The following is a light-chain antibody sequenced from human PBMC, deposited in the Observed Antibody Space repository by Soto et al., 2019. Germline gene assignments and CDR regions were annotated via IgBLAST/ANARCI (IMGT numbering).Light chain of an antibody. CDR2: DVS. Sequence: QSALTQPASVSGSPGQSITIYCTGTSSDVGGYNYVSWYQQHPGKVPRLMIYDVSNRPSGVSNRFSGSKSGNTASLTISGLQAEDEADYYCSSYTSSNTPIFGGGTKVTVL. CDR3: SSYTSSNTPI. CDR1: SSDVGGYNY. J-gene: IGLJ2*01. V-gene: IGLV2-14*03.